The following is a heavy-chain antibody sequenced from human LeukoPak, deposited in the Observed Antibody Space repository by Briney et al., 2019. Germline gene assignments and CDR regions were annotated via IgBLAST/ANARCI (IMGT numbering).Heavy chain of an antibody. V-gene: IGHV3-30*02. J-gene: IGHJ4*02. Sequence: GSLRLSCVTSGFIFRSYGMHWVRQAPGKGLEWVAFIRSDGSDEHYADSVKGRFTISRDNSKDTLYLQMNSLGAEDTAVYYCAKDLELAPFDYWGQGTLVTVSP. CDR3: AKDLELAPFDY. D-gene: IGHD1-26*01. CDR1: GFIFRSYG. CDR2: IRSDGSDE.